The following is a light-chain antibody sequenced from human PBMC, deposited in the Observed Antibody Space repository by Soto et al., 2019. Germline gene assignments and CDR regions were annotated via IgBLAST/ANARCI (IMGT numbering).Light chain of an antibody. J-gene: IGKJ1*01. V-gene: IGKV1-5*03. CDR1: QSISSW. CDR2: KTS. CDR3: QYYNDYCWT. Sequence: DIQLTQSPSTLSASVGDRVTITCRASQSISSWLAWYQQKPGKAPHLLIYKTSNLESGVPSRFSGSGSGTELTLNISSLQPDDFATYYCQYYNDYCWTFGQGTKVEIK.